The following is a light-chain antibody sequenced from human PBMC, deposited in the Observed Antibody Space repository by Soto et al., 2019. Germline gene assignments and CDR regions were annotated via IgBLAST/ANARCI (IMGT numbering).Light chain of an antibody. CDR2: DAF. J-gene: IGKJ1*01. V-gene: IGKV1-5*01. CDR3: QQYNTYPWT. CDR1: QSISSW. Sequence: DIQVTQSPSTLSASVGDRVTFTCRASQSISSWLAWYQQKPGKAPKLLLYDAFTLQSGVPSRFSGSRSGTDFTLTISRLHPDDFATYYCQQYNTYPWTFGQGTKVEIK.